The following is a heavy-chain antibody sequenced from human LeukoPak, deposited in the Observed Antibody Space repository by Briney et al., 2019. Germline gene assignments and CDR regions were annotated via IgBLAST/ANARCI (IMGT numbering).Heavy chain of an antibody. CDR2: VSSNGGST. CDR3: VKALDIVVVPAPTAAFDI. CDR1: GFTFSSYA. V-gene: IGHV3-64D*06. J-gene: IGHJ3*02. D-gene: IGHD2-2*03. Sequence: GGSLRLSCSASGFTFSSYAMHWVRQAPGKGLEYVSAVSSNGGSTYYADSVKGRFTISRDNSKNTLYLQMSSLRAEDTAVYYCVKALDIVVVPAPTAAFDIWGQGTMVSVSS.